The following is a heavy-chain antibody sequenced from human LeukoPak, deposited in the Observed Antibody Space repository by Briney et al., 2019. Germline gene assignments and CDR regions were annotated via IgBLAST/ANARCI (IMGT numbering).Heavy chain of an antibody. V-gene: IGHV4-34*01. Sequence: TSETLSLTCTVSGESFSGYYWSWIRQPPGKGLKWIGEINHSGITNYNPSLKSRVTISLDTSRSQFSLMLSSVTAADTAVYYCARGKYDSGGYYLDYWGQGTLVTVSS. D-gene: IGHD3-22*01. CDR2: INHSGIT. CDR1: GESFSGYY. J-gene: IGHJ4*02. CDR3: ARGKYDSGGYYLDY.